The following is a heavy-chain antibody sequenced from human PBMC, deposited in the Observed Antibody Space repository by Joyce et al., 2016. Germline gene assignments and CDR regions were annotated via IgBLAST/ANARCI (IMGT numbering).Heavy chain of an antibody. CDR3: ARVGRTGYTCDY. CDR2: ISASSGTI. Sequence: EVQLVESGGGLVQPGGSLRLSCATSGFSFNTYSINWDRQSPGKWLEWLSDISASSGTIYYAYSVKGRFTISRDNAKNSVYLQMNSLRDEDTAVYYCARVGRTGYTCDYWGQGTLVTVSS. V-gene: IGHV3-48*02. J-gene: IGHJ4*02. CDR1: GFSFNTYS. D-gene: IGHD5-24*01.